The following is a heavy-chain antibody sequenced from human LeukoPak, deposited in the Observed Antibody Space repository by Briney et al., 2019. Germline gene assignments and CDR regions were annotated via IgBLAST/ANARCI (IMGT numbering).Heavy chain of an antibody. CDR3: ARDWNYYDSSGLFDY. J-gene: IGHJ4*02. Sequence: PGGSLRLSCAASGFTFSSYSMNWVRQAPGKGLEWVSSISGSNSYIYYADSMKGRFTISRDNSKNTLYLQMNSLRAEDTAVYYCARDWNYYDSSGLFDYWGQGTLVTVSS. CDR1: GFTFSSYS. V-gene: IGHV3-21*01. CDR2: ISGSNSYI. D-gene: IGHD3-22*01.